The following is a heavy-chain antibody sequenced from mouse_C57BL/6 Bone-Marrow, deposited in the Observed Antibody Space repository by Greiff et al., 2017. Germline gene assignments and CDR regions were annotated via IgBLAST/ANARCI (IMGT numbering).Heavy chain of an antibody. V-gene: IGHV8-8*01. CDR1: GFSLSTFGMG. Sequence: VKLMESGPGILQPSQTLSLTCYFSGFSLSTFGMGVGWIRQPSGKGLEWLAHIWWDDDKYYNPALRSRLMISKDTSKNQVFRKIANVDTADTATYFCARIGDSYYYAAWIAYWGQGTLVTASA. CDR2: IWWDDDK. CDR3: ARIGDSYYYAAWIAY. J-gene: IGHJ3*01. D-gene: IGHD1-1*01.